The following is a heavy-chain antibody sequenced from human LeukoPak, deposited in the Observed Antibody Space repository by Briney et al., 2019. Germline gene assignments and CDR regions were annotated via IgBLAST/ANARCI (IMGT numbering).Heavy chain of an antibody. CDR2: IHYSGST. J-gene: IGHJ4*02. V-gene: IGHV4-30-4*01. CDR3: ARGELLHDY. CDR1: GGSISSGDYY. D-gene: IGHD3-10*01. Sequence: AQTLSLTCTVSGGSISSGDYYWNWIRQPPGKGLEWIVYIHYSGSTFYNLYLKSRVTISVDRSKNQFSLELTSVTAADTAVYYCARGELLHDYWGQGTLVTVPS.